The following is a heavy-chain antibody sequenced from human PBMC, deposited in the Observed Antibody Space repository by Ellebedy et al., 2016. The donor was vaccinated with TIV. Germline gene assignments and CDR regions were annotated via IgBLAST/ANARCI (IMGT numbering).Heavy chain of an antibody. CDR3: AGDPNRNTFSFFEY. D-gene: IGHD1/OR15-1a*01. J-gene: IGHJ4*02. V-gene: IGHV3-74*01. Sequence: GESLKISCAASGFTFSMYWMRCARTVPGKGLVLVSLIYTNGTPRYADSVKGRFTISRDNAKNTLSLQMNSLRAEDTAVYYCAGDPNRNTFSFFEYWGQGILVTVSS. CDR1: GFTFSMYW. CDR2: IYTNGTP.